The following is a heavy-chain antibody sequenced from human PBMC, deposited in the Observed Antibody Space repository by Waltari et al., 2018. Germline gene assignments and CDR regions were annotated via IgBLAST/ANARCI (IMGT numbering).Heavy chain of an antibody. J-gene: IGHJ6*03. V-gene: IGHV3-7*01. CDR2: IKQDGSEK. CDR1: GLTFSSYW. D-gene: IGHD5-12*01. CDR3: ARARRWLIGSYYMDV. Sequence: ELQLVESGGGLVQHGVSLRLSCAASGLTFSSYWMSWVRQALGKGLEWVANIKQDGSEKYYVDSVKGRFTISRDNAKNSLYLQMNSLRAEDTAVYYCARARRWLIGSYYMDVWGKGTTVTVSS.